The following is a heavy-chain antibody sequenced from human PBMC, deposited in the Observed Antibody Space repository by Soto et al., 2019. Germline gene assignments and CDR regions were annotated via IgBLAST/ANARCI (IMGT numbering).Heavy chain of an antibody. J-gene: IGHJ4*02. CDR1: GFTFNTFA. CDR2: ISSNGGNT. CDR3: VKEGYMRSDWYGQFDC. D-gene: IGHD6-19*01. V-gene: IGHV3-64D*06. Sequence: PGGSLRLSCSASGFTFNTFAMHWVRQTPGKGLEFASAISSNGGNTYYADSVKGRFAISRDNSKNTLYLQMYSLRPEDTALYYCVKEGYMRSDWYGQFDCWGQGTLVTVSS.